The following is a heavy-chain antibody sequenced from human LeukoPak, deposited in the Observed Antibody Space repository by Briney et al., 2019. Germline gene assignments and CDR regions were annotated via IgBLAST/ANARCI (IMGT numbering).Heavy chain of an antibody. J-gene: IGHJ5*02. CDR1: GYSFTTYW. D-gene: IGHD6-19*01. V-gene: IGHV5-51*01. CDR3: ARHSHSSVWYVGNWFDP. CDR2: IYPGDSAT. Sequence: GESLKISCKGSGYSFTTYWIGWVRQLHGKGLEWMGIIYPGDSATRYSPSFQGQVTISADMSISTAYLQWSSLKASDTAMYYCARHSHSSVWYVGNWFDPWGQGTLVTVSS.